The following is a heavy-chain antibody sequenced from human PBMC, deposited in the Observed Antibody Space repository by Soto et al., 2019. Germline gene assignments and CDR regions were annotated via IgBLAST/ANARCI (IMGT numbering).Heavy chain of an antibody. Sequence: GESLKISCKASGYIIKNYWIGWVRQVPGQGLEWMGIIFPDDSDTRYSPSFQGHVTISVDKSISTAYVQWSSLKASDSAIYYCFRGGVTSRTFDYWGQGTLVTVSS. V-gene: IGHV5-51*01. CDR3: FRGGVTSRTFDY. CDR1: GYIIKNYW. CDR2: IFPDDSDT. D-gene: IGHD3-16*01. J-gene: IGHJ4*02.